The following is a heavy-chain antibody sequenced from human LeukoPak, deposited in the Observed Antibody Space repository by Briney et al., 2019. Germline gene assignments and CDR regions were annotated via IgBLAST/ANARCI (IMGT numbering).Heavy chain of an antibody. CDR2: ISWNSGSL. J-gene: IGHJ4*02. D-gene: IGHD4-17*01. CDR3: ATRYGGYGLRY. CDR1: GFTFDDYA. Sequence: PGRSLRLSCAASGFTFDDYAMHWVRQAPGKGLEWVSGISWNSGSLGYADSVKGRFTISRDNAKNSLYLQMNSLRAEDTALYYCATRYGGYGLRYWGQGTPVTVSS. V-gene: IGHV3-9*01.